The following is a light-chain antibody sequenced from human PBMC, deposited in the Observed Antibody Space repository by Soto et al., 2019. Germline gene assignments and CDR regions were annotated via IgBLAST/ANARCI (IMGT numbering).Light chain of an antibody. CDR1: QSVSTS. Sequence: IVLTQSPATLALSPGERAVLSCRASQSVSTSLAWYQHKPGQPPRLFIYDASKRAPGIPARFSGSGSGTDFTLTISSLEPEDIAVYYCQVRDVWPSFGQGTKVEIK. CDR3: QVRDVWPS. V-gene: IGKV3-11*01. CDR2: DAS. J-gene: IGKJ1*01.